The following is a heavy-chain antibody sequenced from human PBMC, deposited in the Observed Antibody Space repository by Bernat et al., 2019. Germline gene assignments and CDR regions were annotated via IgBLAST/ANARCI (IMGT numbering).Heavy chain of an antibody. CDR3: VRHHGY. Sequence: EVHLVESGGGLVQPGRSLRLSCAASGFTFSTYWMTWVRQAPGKGLQWLANINEDGSEEFYADSVRGRFTNTRDNARNSLYLQMNRLRAEDTAIYYCVRHHGYWGQGTLVTVSS. J-gene: IGHJ4*02. V-gene: IGHV3-7*03. CDR2: INEDGSEE. CDR1: GFTFSTYW.